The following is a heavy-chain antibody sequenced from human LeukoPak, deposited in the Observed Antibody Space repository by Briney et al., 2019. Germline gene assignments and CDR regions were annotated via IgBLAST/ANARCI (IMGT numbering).Heavy chain of an antibody. Sequence: GGSLRLSCAASGFTVSSNYMSWVRQAPGKGLEWVSSISSSSSYIYYADSVKGRFTISRDNAKNSLYLQMNSLRAEDTAVYYCARDLATVTPWGQGTLVTVSS. CDR3: ARDLATVTP. CDR2: ISSSSSYI. CDR1: GFTVSSNY. J-gene: IGHJ5*02. D-gene: IGHD4-17*01. V-gene: IGHV3-21*01.